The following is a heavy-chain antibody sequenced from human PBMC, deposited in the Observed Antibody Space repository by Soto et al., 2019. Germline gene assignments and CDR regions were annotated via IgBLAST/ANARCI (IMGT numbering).Heavy chain of an antibody. Sequence: RLSCAVSGFICSSYDMSWVRQAPGKGLEWVSTILVGGSTHYEDSVKGRFTISRDTSKNTVYLQMNSLTAGDTAVYYCAKATATGGGAFEIYGRGTLVTVSS. J-gene: IGHJ3*02. D-gene: IGHD2-8*02. CDR3: AKATATGGGAFEI. V-gene: IGHV3-23*01. CDR1: GFICSSYD. CDR2: ILVGGST.